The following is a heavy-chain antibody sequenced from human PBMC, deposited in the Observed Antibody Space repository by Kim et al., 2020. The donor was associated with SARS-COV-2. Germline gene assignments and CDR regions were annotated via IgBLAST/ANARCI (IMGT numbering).Heavy chain of an antibody. Sequence: GGSLRLSCAASGFTFSSYGMHWVRQAPGKGLEWVAVIWYDGSNKYYADSVKGRFTISRDNSKNTLYLQMNSLRAEDTAVYYCAKDATTVTDYYFDYWGQGTLVTVSS. CDR2: IWYDGSNK. J-gene: IGHJ4*02. CDR1: GFTFSSYG. V-gene: IGHV3-33*06. CDR3: AKDATTVTDYYFDY. D-gene: IGHD4-17*01.